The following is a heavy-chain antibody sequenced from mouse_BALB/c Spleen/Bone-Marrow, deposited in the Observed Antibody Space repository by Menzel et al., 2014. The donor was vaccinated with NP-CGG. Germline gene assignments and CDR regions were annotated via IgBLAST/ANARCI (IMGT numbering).Heavy chain of an antibody. CDR2: IYPGNSDT. D-gene: IGHD1-1*01. Sequence: EVQLQQSGTVLARPGASVKMSCKASGYTFTSCWMHWVKQRPGQGLEWIGTIYPGNSDTSYNQKLKGKAKLTAVTSTSTAYMEISSLTNEDSAVYFCTRDYGSFMDYWGQGTSVTVS. CDR3: TRDYGSFMDY. J-gene: IGHJ4*01. CDR1: GYTFTSCW. V-gene: IGHV1-5*01.